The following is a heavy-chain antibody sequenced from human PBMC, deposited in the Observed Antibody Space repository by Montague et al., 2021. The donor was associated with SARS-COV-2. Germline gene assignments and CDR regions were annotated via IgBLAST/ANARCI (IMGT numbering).Heavy chain of an antibody. D-gene: IGHD3-22*01. Sequence: TLSLTCTVSGGSISSGSYHWSWNRPPAGKGLEWKGRIYTSGSTNYNLSLKSRVTISVDTSKNQFSLKLISVTAADTAVYYCARVPPYYYDSSGYYSGAFDIWGQGTMVTVSS. CDR2: IYTSGST. CDR3: ARVPPYYYDSSGYYSGAFDI. CDR1: GGSISSGSYH. V-gene: IGHV4-61*02. J-gene: IGHJ3*02.